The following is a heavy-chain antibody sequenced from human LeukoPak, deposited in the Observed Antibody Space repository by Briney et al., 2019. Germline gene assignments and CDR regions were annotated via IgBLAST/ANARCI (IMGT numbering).Heavy chain of an antibody. CDR1: GYSISSGYY. D-gene: IGHD3-22*01. CDR2: IYHSGST. V-gene: IGHV4-38-2*02. Sequence: PSETLSLTCTVSGYSISSGYYWGWIRQPPGKGLEWIGSIYHSGSTNYNPSLKSRVTMSVDTSKNQFSLKLSSVTAADTAVYYCARAIRDYYDSSGYTHDAFDIWGQGTMVTVSS. J-gene: IGHJ3*02. CDR3: ARAIRDYYDSSGYTHDAFDI.